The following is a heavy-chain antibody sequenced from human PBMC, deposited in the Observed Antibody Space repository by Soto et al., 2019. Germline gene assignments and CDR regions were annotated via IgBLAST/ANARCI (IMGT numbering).Heavy chain of an antibody. CDR2: IQSTTTGATT. J-gene: IGHJ3*02. CDR3: TWLVFDAFNM. V-gene: IGHV3-15*01. Sequence: PGGSLRLSCATSGFSFPNAWMSWVRQTPGKGLEWVGRIQSTTTGATTYYAAPVKGRFSISRDDSKNALYLQMSSLQTEDTGVYYCTWLVFDAFNMWGQGTLVTVSS. CDR1: GFSFPNAW. D-gene: IGHD6-6*01.